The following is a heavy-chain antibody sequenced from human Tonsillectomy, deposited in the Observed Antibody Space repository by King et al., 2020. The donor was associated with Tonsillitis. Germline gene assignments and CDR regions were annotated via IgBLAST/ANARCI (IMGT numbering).Heavy chain of an antibody. CDR1: GYSFTTYW. Sequence: DVQLVESGAEVKKPGESLKISCKASGYSFTTYWIGWVRQMPGKGLEWMGIIYPGDSDTRYSPSFQGQVTISADKSISTAYLQWSSLKASDSAMYYCARQHTVGAPTPDYWVPVTRVTVSS. CDR3: ARQHTVGAPTPDY. CDR2: IYPGDSDT. V-gene: IGHV5-51*01. J-gene: IGHJ4*02. D-gene: IGHD1-26*01.